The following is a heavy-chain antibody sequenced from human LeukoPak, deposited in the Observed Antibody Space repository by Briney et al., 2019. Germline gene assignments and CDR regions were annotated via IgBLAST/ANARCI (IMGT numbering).Heavy chain of an antibody. Sequence: PSETLSLSCTVSGGSISTYYWTWIRQPPGKGLEWIGYIYYSGSTNYNPSLKSRVTISVDTSENQISLKLTSVTAADTAVYYCARGASYMDVWGKGTTVTVSS. CDR3: ARGASYMDV. D-gene: IGHD3-16*01. V-gene: IGHV4-59*01. J-gene: IGHJ6*03. CDR1: GGSISTYY. CDR2: IYYSGST.